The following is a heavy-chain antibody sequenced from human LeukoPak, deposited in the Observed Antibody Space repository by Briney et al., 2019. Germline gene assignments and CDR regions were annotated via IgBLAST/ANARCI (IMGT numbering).Heavy chain of an antibody. Sequence: GGSLRLSCAASGFTFSNAWMSWVRQAPGKGLEWVGRIKSKTDGGTTDYAAPVKGRFTISRDDSKNTLYLQMNSLKTEDTAVYYCTTNPRGSYSERAFDIWGQGTMVTVSS. CDR1: GFTFSNAW. D-gene: IGHD1-26*01. J-gene: IGHJ3*02. CDR2: IKSKTDGGTT. CDR3: TTNPRGSYSERAFDI. V-gene: IGHV3-15*01.